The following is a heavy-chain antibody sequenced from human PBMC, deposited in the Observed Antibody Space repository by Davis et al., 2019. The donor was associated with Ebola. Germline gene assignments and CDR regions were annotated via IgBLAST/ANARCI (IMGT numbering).Heavy chain of an antibody. CDR2: INSDGSST. CDR1: GFTFSSYW. V-gene: IGHV3-74*01. J-gene: IGHJ3*02. D-gene: IGHD1-1*01. Sequence: GESLKISCAASGFTFSSYWMHWVRQAPGKGLVWVSRINSDGSSTSYADSVKGRFTISRDNAKNTLYLQMNSLRAEDTAVYYCARALRYNPAFDIWGQETMVTVSS. CDR3: ARALRYNPAFDI.